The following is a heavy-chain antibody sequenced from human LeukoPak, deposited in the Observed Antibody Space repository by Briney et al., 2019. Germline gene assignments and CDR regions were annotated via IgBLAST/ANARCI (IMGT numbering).Heavy chain of an antibody. CDR3: ARDAPYCSSTSCYKMRGAFDI. D-gene: IGHD2-2*02. CDR1: GYTFTSYG. Sequence: GASVKVSCKASGYTFTSYGISWVRQAPGQGLEWMGWISAYNGNTNYAQKLQGRVTMTTDTSTSTAYMELRSLRSDDTAVYYCARDAPYCSSTSCYKMRGAFDIWGQGTMVTVSS. CDR2: ISAYNGNT. J-gene: IGHJ3*02. V-gene: IGHV1-18*01.